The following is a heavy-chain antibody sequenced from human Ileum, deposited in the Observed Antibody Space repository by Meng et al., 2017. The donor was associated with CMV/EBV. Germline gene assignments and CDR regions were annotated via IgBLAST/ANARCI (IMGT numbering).Heavy chain of an antibody. Sequence: CKASGYTFTTYGITWVRQAPGQGLEWMGWINRHNGNTNYRGDLQGRVTMTTETSTNTAYMELRSLRSDDTAVYYCARVSDFYNWFDPWGQGTLVTVSS. CDR2: INRHNGNT. CDR1: GYTFTTYG. J-gene: IGHJ5*02. V-gene: IGHV1-18*01. D-gene: IGHD3-3*01. CDR3: ARVSDFYNWFDP.